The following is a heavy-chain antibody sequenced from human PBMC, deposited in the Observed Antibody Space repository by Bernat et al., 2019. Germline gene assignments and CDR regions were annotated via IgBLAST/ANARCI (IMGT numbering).Heavy chain of an antibody. CDR3: VRLYYATSGLYYFDY. CDR2: ISYTGST. J-gene: IGHJ4*02. CDR1: GGSIRSGDYY. V-gene: IGHV4-30-4*01. Sequence: QVQLQESGPGLVKPSQTLSLTCTVSGGSIRSGDYYWSWFRQPPGKGLEWIGYISYTGSTYYNPSLDSRVTILVDTSKNQFSLKLSSVTAADTAGDYGVRLYYATSGLYYFDYWGQGTLVTVSS. D-gene: IGHD3-22*01.